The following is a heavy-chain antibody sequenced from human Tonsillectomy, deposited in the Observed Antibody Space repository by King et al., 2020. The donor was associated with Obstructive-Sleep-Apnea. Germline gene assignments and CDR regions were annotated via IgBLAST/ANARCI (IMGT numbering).Heavy chain of an antibody. CDR2: VYPGDSDT. V-gene: IGHV5-51*01. CDR3: AERHYFASGQDAFDI. Sequence: VQLVDSGAEVKRAGESLKISCKGSAYSFASFWIGWVRQMPGKGLEWMGIVYPGDSDTRYSPSFQGQVTISADKSVSTAYLQWISLRASDTAVYYCAERHYFASGQDAFDIWGQGTMVTVSS. CDR1: AYSFASFW. D-gene: IGHD3-10*01. J-gene: IGHJ3*02.